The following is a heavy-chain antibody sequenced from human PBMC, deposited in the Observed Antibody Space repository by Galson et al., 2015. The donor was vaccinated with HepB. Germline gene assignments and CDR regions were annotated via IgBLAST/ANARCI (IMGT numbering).Heavy chain of an antibody. D-gene: IGHD4-17*01. V-gene: IGHV1-69*02. CDR1: GGTFSSYS. CDR2: IIPILGIA. J-gene: IGHJ4*02. Sequence: SVKVSCKASGGTFSSYSISWVRQAPGQGLEWMGRIIPILGIANYAQKFQGRVTITADKSTSTAYMELSSLRSEDTAVYYCARTTVTRPDYVDYWGQGTLVTVSS. CDR3: ARTTVTRPDYVDY.